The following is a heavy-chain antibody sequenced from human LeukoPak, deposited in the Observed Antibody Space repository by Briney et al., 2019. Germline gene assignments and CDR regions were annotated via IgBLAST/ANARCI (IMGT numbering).Heavy chain of an antibody. Sequence: GGSLRLSCAASGFTFSSYGVHWVRQAPGKGLEWVAVIWYDGGNKYYADSVKGRFTISRDNSKNTLYLQMNSLRAEDTAVYYCARDKGGYFDWLSSHTGYFDYWGQGTLVTVSS. CDR1: GFTFSSYG. CDR2: IWYDGGNK. V-gene: IGHV3-33*08. J-gene: IGHJ4*02. CDR3: ARDKGGYFDWLSSHTGYFDY. D-gene: IGHD3-9*01.